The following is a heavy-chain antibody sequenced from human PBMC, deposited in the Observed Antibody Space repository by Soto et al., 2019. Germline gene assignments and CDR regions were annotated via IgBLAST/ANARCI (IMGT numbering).Heavy chain of an antibody. V-gene: IGHV3-30-3*01. CDR3: ATDHFRDAFDS. CDR2: ISNDGSNK. Sequence: QVQLVESGGGVVQPGRSLRLSCAASGFIFSSYSMHWVRQAPGKGLEWVAIISNDGSNKYYEDSVKGRFTISRDNSNHTLSLQMTSLRAEDTAGNYCATDHFRDAFDSWGQGTRVPVSS. J-gene: IGHJ3*02. D-gene: IGHD3-3*02. CDR1: GFIFSSYS.